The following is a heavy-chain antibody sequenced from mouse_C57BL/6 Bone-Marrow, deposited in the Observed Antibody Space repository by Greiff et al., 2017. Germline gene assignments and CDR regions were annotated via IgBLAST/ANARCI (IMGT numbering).Heavy chain of an antibody. CDR3: ARHERYYDYEGYFDY. D-gene: IGHD2-4*01. CDR1: GYIFTEYT. Sequence: LVESGAELVKPGASVKLSCKASGYIFTEYTIHWVKQRSGQGLEWIGWFYPGSGSIKYNERFKDKATLTADKSSNTVYMELSRLTSEDSAVYFCARHERYYDYEGYFDYWGQGPTLTVSS. CDR2: FYPGSGSI. J-gene: IGHJ2*01. V-gene: IGHV1-62-2*01.